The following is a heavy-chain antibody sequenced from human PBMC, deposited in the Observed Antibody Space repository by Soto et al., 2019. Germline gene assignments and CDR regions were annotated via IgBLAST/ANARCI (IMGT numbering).Heavy chain of an antibody. Sequence: EVQLLESGGGLVQPGGSLRLSCAASGFTFSSYAMTWVRQAPGKGLEWVSVIRGTGDTTYYADSVKGRFTISRDNSNNTLYLQMSSLRAEDTAIYYCAKQQGPGTPYYYAMDVWGQGTTVTVSS. V-gene: IGHV3-23*01. CDR3: AKQQGPGTPYYYAMDV. J-gene: IGHJ6*02. CDR2: IRGTGDTT. CDR1: GFTFSSYA. D-gene: IGHD1-1*01.